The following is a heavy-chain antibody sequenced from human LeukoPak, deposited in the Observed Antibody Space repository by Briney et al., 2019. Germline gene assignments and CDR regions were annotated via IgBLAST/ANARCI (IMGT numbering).Heavy chain of an antibody. J-gene: IGHJ5*02. CDR3: ARQRTYCGGDSYSSNWFDP. D-gene: IGHD2-21*02. CDR2: IYPGDSDT. CDR1: GYSFTSYW. V-gene: IGHV5-51*01. Sequence: PGDSLKISVKCSGYSFTSYWSGGVRQMPGKALEWMGIIYPGDSDTTYSPYLQGQVTISAAKSISTAYMQWSSLKASDPAMYYCARQRTYCGGDSYSSNWFDPWGQGTLVTVSS.